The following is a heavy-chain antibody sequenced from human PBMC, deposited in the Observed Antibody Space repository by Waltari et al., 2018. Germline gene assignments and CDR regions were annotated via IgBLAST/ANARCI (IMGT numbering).Heavy chain of an antibody. J-gene: IGHJ5*02. V-gene: IGHV1-69*05. Sequence: QVQLVQSGAEVKKPGSSVKVSCKASGGTFSSYAISWVRQAPGQGLEWMGGIIPIFGTASYGQKFQGRVTITTDESTSTAYMELSSLRSEDTAVYYCASSRYYYDSSGYHWFDPWGQGTLVTVSS. CDR3: ASSRYYYDSSGYHWFDP. D-gene: IGHD3-22*01. CDR1: GGTFSSYA. CDR2: IIPIFGTA.